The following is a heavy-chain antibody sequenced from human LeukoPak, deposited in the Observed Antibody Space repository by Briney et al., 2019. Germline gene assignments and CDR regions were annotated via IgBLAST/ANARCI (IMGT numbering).Heavy chain of an antibody. CDR1: GFTFSSYE. Sequence: PGGSLRLSCAASGFTFSSYEMNWVRQAPGKGLEWVSGISSAGDSEHYADSVKGRFTISRDNSKNTVYLQMNSLRSEDTAVYYCVREGYSSGRAPAFDIWGQGTVVTVSS. D-gene: IGHD6-19*01. CDR3: VREGYSSGRAPAFDI. J-gene: IGHJ3*02. CDR2: ISSAGDSE. V-gene: IGHV3-30-3*01.